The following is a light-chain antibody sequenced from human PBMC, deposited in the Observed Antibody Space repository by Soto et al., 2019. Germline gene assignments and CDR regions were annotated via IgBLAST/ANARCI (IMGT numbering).Light chain of an antibody. J-gene: IGKJ2*01. CDR3: LQDYNYPRT. CDR1: QDIRTE. CDR2: GAS. Sequence: AIQMTQSPSSLSASVGDRVTITCRSSQDIRTELGWYQQRPGKAPNLLIYGASTLQAGVPSRFSGSGSGTDFFLTISSLQPEDVATYFCLQDYNYPRTFGQRTKLQIK. V-gene: IGKV1-6*02.